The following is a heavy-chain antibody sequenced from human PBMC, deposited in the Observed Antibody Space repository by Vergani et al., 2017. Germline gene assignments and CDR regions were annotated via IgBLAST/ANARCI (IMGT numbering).Heavy chain of an antibody. V-gene: IGHV4-34*03. D-gene: IGHD2-8*01. CDR3: WDTNYANSWDF. J-gene: IGHJ4*02. CDR2: SKPKTEGGTT. CDR1: GGSFSGYY. Sequence: QVQLQQWGAGLLKPSETLSLTCAVYGGSFSGYYWSWIRQPPGKGLEYIGLSKPKTEGGTTHYNAAMKGRVTISRDDSKSVLFLEMTNLAPEDTAVYYCWDTNYANSWDFWGQGSLVTVSS.